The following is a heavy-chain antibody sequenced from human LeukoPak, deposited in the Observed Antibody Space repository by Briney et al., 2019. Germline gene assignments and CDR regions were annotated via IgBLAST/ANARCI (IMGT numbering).Heavy chain of an antibody. CDR3: ATEGIAAAGIY. CDR1: GFTFSSYE. D-gene: IGHD6-13*01. CDR2: ISSSGSTI. J-gene: IGHJ4*02. Sequence: GGSLRLSCAASGFTFSSYEMNWVRQAPGKGLEWVSYISSSGSTIYYADSVKGRFTISRDNAKNSLYLQMNSLRAEDTAVYYCATEGIAAAGIYWGQGTLVTVSS. V-gene: IGHV3-48*03.